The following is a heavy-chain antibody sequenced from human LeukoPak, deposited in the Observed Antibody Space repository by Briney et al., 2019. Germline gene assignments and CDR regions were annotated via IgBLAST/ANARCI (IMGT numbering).Heavy chain of an antibody. CDR1: GFTFSSYS. CDR3: ARYLSAAGTGVDY. D-gene: IGHD6-13*01. V-gene: IGHV3-21*01. CDR2: ISSSSSYI. Sequence: PGGSLRLSCAASGFTFSSYSMNWVRRAPGKGLEWVSSISSSSSYIYYADSVKGRFTISRDNAKNSLYLQMNSLRAEDTAVYYCARYLSAAGTGVDYWGQGTLVTVSS. J-gene: IGHJ4*02.